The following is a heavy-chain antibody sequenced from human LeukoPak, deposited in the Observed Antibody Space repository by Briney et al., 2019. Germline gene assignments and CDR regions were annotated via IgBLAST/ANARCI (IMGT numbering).Heavy chain of an antibody. V-gene: IGHV3-23*01. CDR2: ISGSGGST. J-gene: IGHJ3*02. Sequence: GGSLRLSCAASGFTFSSYAMSWVRQAPGKGLEWVSAISGSGGSTYYADSVKGRFTISRDNAKNSLYLQMNSLRAEDTAVYYCARGTQASDIWGQGTMVTVSS. CDR1: GFTFSSYA. CDR3: ARGTQASDI.